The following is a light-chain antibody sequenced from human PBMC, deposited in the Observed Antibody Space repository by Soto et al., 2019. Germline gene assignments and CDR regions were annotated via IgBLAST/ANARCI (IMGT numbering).Light chain of an antibody. J-gene: IGKJ5*01. Sequence: EIVLTQSPGTLSLSPGERATLSCRASQSVSSSYLAWYQQKPGQAPRLLIYGASSRATGIPDRFSGSESGTDFTLTISRLEPEDFAVYYCQQYGSSPQLITFGQGTRLEIK. CDR1: QSVSSSY. V-gene: IGKV3-20*01. CDR3: QQYGSSPQLIT. CDR2: GAS.